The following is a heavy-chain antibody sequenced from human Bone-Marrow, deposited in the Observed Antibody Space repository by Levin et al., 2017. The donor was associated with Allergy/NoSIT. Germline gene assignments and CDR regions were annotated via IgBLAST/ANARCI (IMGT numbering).Heavy chain of an antibody. D-gene: IGHD2-2*01. CDR3: ASPGYCSSTSCPDAFDI. CDR1: GGTFSSYA. CDR2: IIPIFGTA. V-gene: IGHV1-69*06. Sequence: AASVKVSCKASGGTFSSYAISWVRQAPGQGLEWMGGIIPIFGTANYAQKFQGRVTITADKSTSTAYMELSSPRSEDTAVYYCASPGYCSSTSCPDAFDIWGQGTMVTVSS. J-gene: IGHJ3*02.